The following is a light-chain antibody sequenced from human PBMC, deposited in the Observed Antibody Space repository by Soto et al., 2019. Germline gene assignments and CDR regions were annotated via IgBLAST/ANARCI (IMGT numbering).Light chain of an antibody. CDR3: QQYHNYPVT. CDR2: DAS. Sequence: DIQMTQSPSSLSASVGDRVTITCRASPEISNHLALFQQKPGKPPKSLIYDASSLQSGVPSKFSGSGSGTDFTLTISSLQPEDFATYYCQQYHNYPVTFGGGTKVEIK. J-gene: IGKJ4*01. V-gene: IGKV1-16*02. CDR1: PEISNH.